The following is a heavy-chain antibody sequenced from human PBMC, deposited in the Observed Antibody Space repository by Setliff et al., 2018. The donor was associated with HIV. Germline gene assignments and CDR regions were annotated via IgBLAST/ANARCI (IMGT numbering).Heavy chain of an antibody. CDR1: GFTFSDYY. Sequence: PGGSLRLSCAASGFTFSDYYMSCIRQAPGKGLKWVSYISSSSSYTNYADSVKGRFTISGDNAKNSLYLQMDSLRAEDTAVYYCARGTYISLFRLVTPLFDYWGQGTLVTGSS. V-gene: IGHV3-11*05. CDR3: ARGTYISLFRLVTPLFDY. D-gene: IGHD3-3*01. CDR2: ISSSSSYT. J-gene: IGHJ4*02.